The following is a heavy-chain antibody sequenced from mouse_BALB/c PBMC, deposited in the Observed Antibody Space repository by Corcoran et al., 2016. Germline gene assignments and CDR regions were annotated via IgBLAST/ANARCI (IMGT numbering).Heavy chain of an antibody. Sequence: QVQLQQSGAELARPGASVKMSCKASGYTFTSYTMHCVKQRPGQGLEWIGYINPSSGYTNYNQKFKDKATLTADKSSSTAYMQLSSLTSEDSAVYYCARSRAMDYWGQGTSVTVSS. J-gene: IGHJ4*01. CDR3: ARSRAMDY. CDR1: GYTFTSYT. CDR2: INPSSGYT. V-gene: IGHV1-4*01.